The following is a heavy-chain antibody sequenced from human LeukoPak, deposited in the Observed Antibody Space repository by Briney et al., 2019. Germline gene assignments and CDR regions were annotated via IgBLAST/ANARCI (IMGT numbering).Heavy chain of an antibody. J-gene: IGHJ6*04. V-gene: IGHV1-18*01. CDR3: ASMNWGRQLDV. CDR2: ISAYNGNT. CDR1: GYTFTSYD. D-gene: IGHD7-27*01. Sequence: ASVKVSCKASGYTFTSYDINWVRQATGQGLEWMGWISAYNGNTNYAQKLQGRVTMTTDTSTSTAYMELRSLRSDDTAVYYCASMNWGRQLDVWGKGTTVTVSS.